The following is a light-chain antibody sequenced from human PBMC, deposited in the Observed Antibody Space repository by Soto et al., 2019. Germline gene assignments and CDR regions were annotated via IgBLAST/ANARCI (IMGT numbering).Light chain of an antibody. V-gene: IGKV3-20*01. CDR2: GAS. CDR1: QSVSSSY. Sequence: EIVLTQSPGTLSLSPGERATLCCRASQSVSSSYLAWYQQKPGQAPRLLIYGASSRATGIPDRFSGSGSGTDFTLTISRLEPEDFAVYYCQQYGSSSFTFGPGTKVDIK. CDR3: QQYGSSSFT. J-gene: IGKJ3*01.